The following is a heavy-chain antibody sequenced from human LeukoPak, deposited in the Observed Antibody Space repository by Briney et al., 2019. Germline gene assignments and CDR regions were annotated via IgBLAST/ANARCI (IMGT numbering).Heavy chain of an antibody. CDR2: IYHSGST. V-gene: IGHV4-4*02. Sequence: SGTLSLTCAVSGGSISSNNWWWSWVRQPPGKGLEWIGEIYHSGSTNYNPSLKSRVTISVDKSNNQFSLKLSSVTAADTAVYYCARVAEHSSWVLLGWYFDLWGRGTLVTVSS. CDR1: GGSISSNNW. J-gene: IGHJ2*01. D-gene: IGHD3-22*01. CDR3: ARVAEHSSWVLLGWYFDL.